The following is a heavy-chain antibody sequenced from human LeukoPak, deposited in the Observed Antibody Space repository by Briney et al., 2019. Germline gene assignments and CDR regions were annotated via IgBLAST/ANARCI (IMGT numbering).Heavy chain of an antibody. CDR1: GGSISGYY. D-gene: IGHD3-22*01. J-gene: IGHJ4*02. CDR2: IYYRGDT. V-gene: IGHV4-59*12. CDR3: ARARWLIPPDY. Sequence: SETLSLTCSVSGGSISGYYWSWIRQPPGQGLEWIGYIYYRGDTNYNPSLKSRVTISIDTSRTRFSLKLSSVTAADTAVYYCARARWLIPPDYWGQGTLVTVSS.